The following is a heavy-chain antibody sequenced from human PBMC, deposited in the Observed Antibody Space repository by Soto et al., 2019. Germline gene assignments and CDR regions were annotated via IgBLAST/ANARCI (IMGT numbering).Heavy chain of an antibody. CDR3: ARAYSGRLPRRADYYFAMDV. Sequence: GGSLRLSCAASGFTFSAYDMHWVRQTTGKGLEWVSAIGAADDPYYVGSVKCRFTISRENAKNSLYLQMNSLRAEDTAVYYCARAYSGRLPRRADYYFAMDVWGQGTTVTVSS. CDR2: IGAADDP. D-gene: IGHD2-15*01. CDR1: GFTFSAYD. V-gene: IGHV3-13*05. J-gene: IGHJ6*02.